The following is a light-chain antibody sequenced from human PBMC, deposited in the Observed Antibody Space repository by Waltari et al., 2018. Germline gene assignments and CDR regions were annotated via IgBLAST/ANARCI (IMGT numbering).Light chain of an antibody. J-gene: IGLJ3*02. CDR2: NDN. V-gene: IGLV1-44*01. CDR3: AVWDDSLGGV. CDR1: NSNIGGNS. Sequence: QSVLTQPPSVSGTPGQGVTISCSGSNSNIGGNSVNCYQQLPGTAPTLLIYNDNQVPSGVPDLFSASTSGTSASLASAGLQAEDEAYYYCAVWDDSLGGVFGGGTKLTVL.